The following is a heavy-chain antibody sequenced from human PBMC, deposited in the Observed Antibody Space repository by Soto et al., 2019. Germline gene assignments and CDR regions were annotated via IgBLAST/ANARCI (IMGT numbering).Heavy chain of an antibody. D-gene: IGHD3-3*01. CDR1: GFTFSSYG. J-gene: IGHJ6*02. CDR3: ARDGFTILGVVYGMDV. CDR2: IYYDGSNK. V-gene: IGHV3-33*01. Sequence: QVQLVESGGGVVQPGRSLRLSCAASGFTFSSYGMHWVRQAPGKGLEWVALIYYDGSNKYYADCVKGRFTSSRDNSNNTLYLQMNSLRAEDTSVYYCARDGFTILGVVYGMDVWGQGTTVTVSS.